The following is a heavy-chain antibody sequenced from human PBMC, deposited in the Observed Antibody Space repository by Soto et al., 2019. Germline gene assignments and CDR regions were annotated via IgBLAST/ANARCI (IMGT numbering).Heavy chain of an antibody. V-gene: IGHV3-23*01. D-gene: IGHD2-2*01. J-gene: IGHJ6*03. CDR2: ISGSGGST. CDR1: GFTFSSYA. Sequence: GGSLRLSCAASGFTFSSYAMSWVRQAPGKGLEWVSAISGSGGSTYYADSVKGRFTISRDNSKNTLYLQMNSLRAEDTAVYYCAKGTSYCSSTSCWSHYYYMDVWGKGTTVTVSS. CDR3: AKGTSYCSSTSCWSHYYYMDV.